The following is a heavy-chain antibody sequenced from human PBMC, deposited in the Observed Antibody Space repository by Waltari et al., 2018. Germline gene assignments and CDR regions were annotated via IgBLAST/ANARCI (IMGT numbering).Heavy chain of an antibody. CDR2: FAPEDGEK. D-gene: IGHD2-2*02. CDR1: GYTLTELS. CDR3: AKSGGCSSTSCYSEFGFDY. J-gene: IGHJ4*02. Sequence: QVQLVQSGAEVKKPGASVKVSCKVSGYTLTELSMHWVRQAPGKGLEWMGAFAPEDGEKIYAHNLQCIVTLTESTATDIAYIELNSLRAEETAVYYCAKSGGCSSTSCYSEFGFDYWGQGTLVTGSS. V-gene: IGHV1-24*01.